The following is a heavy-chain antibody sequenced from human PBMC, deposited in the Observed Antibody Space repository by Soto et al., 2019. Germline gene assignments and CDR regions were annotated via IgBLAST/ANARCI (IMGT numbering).Heavy chain of an antibody. CDR3: ARDYYDSSGYYSFDY. D-gene: IGHD3-22*01. CDR2: ISSSGSTI. Sequence: PGGSLRLSCAASGFTFSSYEMNWVRQAPGKGLEWVSYISSSGSTIYYADSVKGRFTISRDNAKNSLYLQMNSLRAEDTAVYYCARDYYDSSGYYSFDYWGQGTLVTVSS. J-gene: IGHJ4*02. CDR1: GFTFSSYE. V-gene: IGHV3-48*03.